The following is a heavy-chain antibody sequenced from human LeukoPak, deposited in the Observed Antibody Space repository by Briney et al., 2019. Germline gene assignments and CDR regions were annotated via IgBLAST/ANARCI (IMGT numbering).Heavy chain of an antibody. J-gene: IGHJ4*02. Sequence: GGSLRLSCAASGFTFNTYGMHWVRQAPGKGLEWVAFIRYDGSNKYYADSVKGRFTISRDNSKNTLYLQMNSLRAEDTAVYYCARDFYDSSGPTFDYWGQGTLVTVSS. CDR3: ARDFYDSSGPTFDY. CDR2: IRYDGSNK. V-gene: IGHV3-30*02. D-gene: IGHD3-22*01. CDR1: GFTFNTYG.